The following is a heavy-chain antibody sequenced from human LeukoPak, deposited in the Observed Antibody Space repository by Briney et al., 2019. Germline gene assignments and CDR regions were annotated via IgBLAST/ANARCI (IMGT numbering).Heavy chain of an antibody. D-gene: IGHD3-10*01. CDR2: IIPIFGTA. J-gene: IGHJ6*03. CDR1: GGTFGSYA. Sequence: ASVKVSCKASGGTFGSYAISWVRQAPGQGLEWMGGIIPIFGTANYAQKFQGRVTITTDESTSTAYMELSSLRSEDTAVYYCARAAYGSGIDYYYYMDVWGKGTTVTVSS. CDR3: ARAAYGSGIDYYYYMDV. V-gene: IGHV1-69*05.